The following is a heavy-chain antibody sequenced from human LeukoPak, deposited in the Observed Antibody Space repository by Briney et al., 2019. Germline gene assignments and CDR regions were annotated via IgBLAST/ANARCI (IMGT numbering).Heavy chain of an antibody. CDR1: GGSFSGYY. J-gene: IGHJ4*02. CDR2: IYYSGST. Sequence: SETLSLTCAVYGGSFSGYYWSWIRQHPGKGLEWIGYIYYSGSTYYNPSLKSRVTISVDTSKNQFSLKLSSVTAADTAVYYCARVGGYTVTYYFDYWGQGTLVTVSS. V-gene: IGHV4-31*11. CDR3: ARVGGYTVTYYFDY. D-gene: IGHD4-17*01.